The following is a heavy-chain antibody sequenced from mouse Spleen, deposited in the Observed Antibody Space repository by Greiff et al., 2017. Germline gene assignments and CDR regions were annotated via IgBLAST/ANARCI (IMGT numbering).Heavy chain of an antibody. V-gene: IGHV1-4*01. CDR3: ARSGEGHYVFDY. CDR2: INPNSDYS. Sequence: QVQLQQSGTELARPGASVKMSCKASGYTFTSYTMHWVKQRPGKALEWIGYINPNSDYSRYNPKFKDKATLTADKSSSTAYMQLNSLTSEDSTVYYFARSGEGHYVFDYWGPGTTLIVSS. D-gene: IGHD2-3*01. CDR1: GYTFTSYT. J-gene: IGHJ2*01.